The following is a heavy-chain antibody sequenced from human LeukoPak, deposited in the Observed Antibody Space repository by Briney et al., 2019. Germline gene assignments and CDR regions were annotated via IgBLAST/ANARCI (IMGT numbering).Heavy chain of an antibody. D-gene: IGHD2-2*01. CDR3: ARDQKDIVVVPAAMDYYYYGMDV. CDR1: GGTFSSYA. Sequence: SVKVSCKASGGTFSSYAISWVRQAPGQGLEWMGGIILIFGTANYAQKFQGRVTITADESTSTAYMELSSLRSEDTAVYYCARDQKDIVVVPAAMDYYYYGMDVWGQGTTVTVSS. CDR2: IILIFGTA. V-gene: IGHV1-69*13. J-gene: IGHJ6*02.